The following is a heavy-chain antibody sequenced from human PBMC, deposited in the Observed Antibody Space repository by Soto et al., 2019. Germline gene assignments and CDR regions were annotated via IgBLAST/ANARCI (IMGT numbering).Heavy chain of an antibody. CDR1: GFTFTSSA. CDR3: ARGMKTAVFSGMEV. D-gene: IGHD6-25*01. Sequence: SVKVSCKASGFTFTSSAVQWVRQARGQRLEWIGWIVVGSGNTNYAQKFQERVTITRDMSTSTAYMELSSLRSEDKAKYSCARGMKTAVFSGMEVGGQGTTVTVSS. CDR2: IVVGSGNT. J-gene: IGHJ6*02. V-gene: IGHV1-58*01.